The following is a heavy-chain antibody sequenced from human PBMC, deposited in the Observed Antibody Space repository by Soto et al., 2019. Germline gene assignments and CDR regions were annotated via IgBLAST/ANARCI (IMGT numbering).Heavy chain of an antibody. D-gene: IGHD6-25*01. CDR2: ISYDGSNK. CDR1: EFTFSSYG. CDR3: AKDPPVITPGRLHYYYGMDV. Sequence: SLRLSCAASEFTFSSYGMHWVRQAPGKGLEWVAVISYDGSNKYYEDSVKGRFTIYRDNSKNTLYLEMNSLRAEDTAVYYCAKDPPVITPGRLHYYYGMDVWGQGTTVTVSS. J-gene: IGHJ6*02. V-gene: IGHV3-30*18.